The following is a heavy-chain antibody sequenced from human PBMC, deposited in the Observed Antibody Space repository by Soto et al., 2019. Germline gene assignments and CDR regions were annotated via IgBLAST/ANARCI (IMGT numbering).Heavy chain of an antibody. Sequence: EVQLVESGGGLVQPGGSLRLSCAASGFTFSSYSMNWVRQAPGKGLEWVSYISSSSSTIYYADSVKGRFTISRDNAKNSLNLQMTSLRDEDTAVYYCARDIGCSGGSCYYYGMEVWGQGTTVTVYS. V-gene: IGHV3-48*02. D-gene: IGHD2-15*01. CDR2: ISSSSSTI. CDR3: ARDIGCSGGSCYYYGMEV. CDR1: GFTFSSYS. J-gene: IGHJ6*02.